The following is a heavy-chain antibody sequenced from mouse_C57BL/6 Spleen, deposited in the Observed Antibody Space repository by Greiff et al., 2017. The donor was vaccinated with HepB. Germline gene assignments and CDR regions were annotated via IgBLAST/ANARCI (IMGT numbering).Heavy chain of an antibody. CDR2: IDPSDSYT. CDR3: ARQDSSGSFAY. Sequence: VQLKQPGAELVMPGASVKLSCKASGYTFTSYWMHWVKQRPGQGLEWIGEIDPSDSYTNYNQKFKGKSTLTVDKSSSAAYMQLSSLTSEDSAVYYCARQDSSGSFAYWGQGTLVTVSA. J-gene: IGHJ3*01. CDR1: GYTFTSYW. V-gene: IGHV1-69*01. D-gene: IGHD3-2*02.